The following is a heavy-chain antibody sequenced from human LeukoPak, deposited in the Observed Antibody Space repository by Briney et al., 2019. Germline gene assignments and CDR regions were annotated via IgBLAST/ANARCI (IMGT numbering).Heavy chain of an antibody. CDR2: INHSGST. Sequence: SETLSLTCAVYGGSFSGYYWSWIRQPPGKGLEGIGEINHSGSTNYNPSLKSRVTISVDTSKNQFSLKLSSVTAADTAVYYCARERRDIVDYWGQGTLVTVSS. V-gene: IGHV4-34*01. CDR1: GGSFSGYY. D-gene: IGHD5-12*01. J-gene: IGHJ4*02. CDR3: ARERRDIVDY.